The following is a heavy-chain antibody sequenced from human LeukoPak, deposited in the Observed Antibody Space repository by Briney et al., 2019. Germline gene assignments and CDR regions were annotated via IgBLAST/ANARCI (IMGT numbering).Heavy chain of an antibody. CDR3: AKSTRGFGESYDY. D-gene: IGHD3-10*01. Sequence: PGGSLRLSCAASGFTFSSYAMSWVRQAPGKGLEWVSTISGSGGSTYYADSVKGRFTISRDNSKNTLYLQMNSLRAEDTAVYYCAKSTRGFGESYDYWGQGTLVTVSS. CDR2: ISGSGGST. V-gene: IGHV3-23*01. CDR1: GFTFSSYA. J-gene: IGHJ4*02.